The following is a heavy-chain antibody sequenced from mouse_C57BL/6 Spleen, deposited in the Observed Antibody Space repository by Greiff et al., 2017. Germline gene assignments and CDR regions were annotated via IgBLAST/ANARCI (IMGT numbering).Heavy chain of an antibody. D-gene: IGHD2-5*01. CDR3: ARDYSNWGYAMDY. J-gene: IGHJ4*01. CDR2: INPTSGYT. Sequence: VQLQQSGAELAKPGASVKLSCKASGYTFTSYWMHWVKQRPGQGLEWIGYINPTSGYTKYNQKFKDKATLTADKSSSTAYMQLSSLTYEDSAVYYCARDYSNWGYAMDYWGQGTSVTVSS. CDR1: GYTFTSYW. V-gene: IGHV1-7*01.